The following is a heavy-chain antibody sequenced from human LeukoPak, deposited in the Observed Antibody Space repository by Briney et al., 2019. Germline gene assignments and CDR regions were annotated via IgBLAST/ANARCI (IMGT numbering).Heavy chain of an antibody. Sequence: PGGSLRLSCAASGFTFSSYGMHWVRQAPGKGLEWVAVVSYDGSNKYYADSVKGRFTISRDNSKNTLCLQMNSFRAEDTAVYYCGKDGSVWYFGTDYLGQGTLVTVSS. D-gene: IGHD6-19*01. CDR3: GKDGSVWYFGTDY. CDR2: VSYDGSNK. V-gene: IGHV3-30*18. J-gene: IGHJ4*02. CDR1: GFTFSSYG.